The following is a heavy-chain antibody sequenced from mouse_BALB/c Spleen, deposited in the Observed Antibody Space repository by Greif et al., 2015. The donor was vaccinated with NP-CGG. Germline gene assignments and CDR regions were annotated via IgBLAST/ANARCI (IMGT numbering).Heavy chain of an antibody. CDR3: ARSYGNYVSAMDY. V-gene: IGHV1S137*01. J-gene: IGHJ4*01. CDR2: ISTYYGDA. D-gene: IGHD2-1*01. CDR1: GYTFTDYA. Sequence: QVHVKQSGAELVRPGVSVKISCKGSGYTFTDYAMHWVKQSHAKSLEWIGVISTYYGDASYNQKFKGKATMTVDKSSSTAYMELARLTSEDSAIYYCARSYGNYVSAMDYWGQGTSVTVSS.